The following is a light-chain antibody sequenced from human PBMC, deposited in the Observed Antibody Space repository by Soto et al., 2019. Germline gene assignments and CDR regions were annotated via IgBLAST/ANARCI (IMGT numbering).Light chain of an antibody. Sequence: DIQMTQSPSSRSASAVDRVTIACRASQSISIYLNWYQQKPGKAPKLLIYAASSLQSGVPSRFSGSRSGTDFTLTISNLQPEDFATYYCQQSYSTLGTFGQGTKVDIK. CDR2: AAS. CDR3: QQSYSTLGT. V-gene: IGKV1-39*01. CDR1: QSISIY. J-gene: IGKJ1*01.